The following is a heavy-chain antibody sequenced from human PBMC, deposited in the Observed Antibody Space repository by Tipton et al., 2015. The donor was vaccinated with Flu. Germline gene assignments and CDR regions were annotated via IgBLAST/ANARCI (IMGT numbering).Heavy chain of an antibody. CDR2: IRSDETTE. J-gene: IGHJ4*02. V-gene: IGHV3-30*02. CDR1: GFTFRTNG. CDR3: AKSGGFDS. D-gene: IGHD1-26*01. Sequence: SLRLSCAASGFTFRTNGKHWVRQAPGKGLEWVAHIRSDETTEYADSVKGRFTISRDNSKDMLYLQMNSLRAEDTAVFYCAKSGGFDSWNQGALVIVSS.